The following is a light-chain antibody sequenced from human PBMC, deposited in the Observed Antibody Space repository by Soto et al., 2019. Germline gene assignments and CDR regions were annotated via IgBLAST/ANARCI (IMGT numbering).Light chain of an antibody. V-gene: IGLV2-14*01. CDR1: SSDVGGYNA. CDR3: SSYTRSGVYV. CDR2: DVS. J-gene: IGLJ1*01. Sequence: QSVLTQPASVSGSPGQSITISCTGTSSDVGGYNAVSWYQQHPGRAPKLMIYDVSNRPSGISNRFSGSKSGSTASLTISGLQAGDDADYYCSSYTRSGVYVFGAGTKVTVL.